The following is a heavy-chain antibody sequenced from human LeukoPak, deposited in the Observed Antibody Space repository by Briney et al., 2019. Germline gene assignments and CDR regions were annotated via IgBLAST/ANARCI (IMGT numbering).Heavy chain of an antibody. CDR1: GYSISSGYY. Sequence: SETLSLTCAVSGYSISSGYYWGWIRQPPGKGLEWIGSIYHSGSTYYNPSLKSRVIISVDTSKNQFSLKLSSVTATDTAVYYCASKLSTDFDYWGQGTLVTVSS. V-gene: IGHV4-38-2*01. J-gene: IGHJ4*02. CDR2: IYHSGST. D-gene: IGHD5/OR15-5a*01. CDR3: ASKLSTDFDY.